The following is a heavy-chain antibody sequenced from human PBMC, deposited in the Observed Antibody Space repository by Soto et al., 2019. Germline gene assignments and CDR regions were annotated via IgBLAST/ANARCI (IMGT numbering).Heavy chain of an antibody. J-gene: IGHJ4*02. CDR3: ARGSYDSSGAFDY. CDR1: GFTVSSNY. CDR2: IYSGGST. D-gene: IGHD3-22*01. Sequence: GGSLRLSCVASGFTVSSNYMSWVRQAPGKGLEWVSVIYSGGSTYYADSVKGRFTISRHNSKNTLYLQMNSLRAEDTAVYYCARGSYDSSGAFDYWGQGTLVTVSS. V-gene: IGHV3-53*04.